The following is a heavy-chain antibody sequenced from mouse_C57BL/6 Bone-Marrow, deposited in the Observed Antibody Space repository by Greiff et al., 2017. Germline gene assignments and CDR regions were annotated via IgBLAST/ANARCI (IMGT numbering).Heavy chain of an antibody. D-gene: IGHD1-1*01. Sequence: EVMLVESGPGLAKPSQTLSLTCSVTGYSITSDYWNWIRKFPGNKLEYMGYISYSGSTYYNPSLKSRISITRDTSKNQYYLQLNSVTTEDTATYYCARVDGSSYWYFDVWGTGTTVTVSS. CDR3: ARVDGSSYWYFDV. CDR2: ISYSGST. V-gene: IGHV3-8*01. CDR1: GYSITSDY. J-gene: IGHJ1*03.